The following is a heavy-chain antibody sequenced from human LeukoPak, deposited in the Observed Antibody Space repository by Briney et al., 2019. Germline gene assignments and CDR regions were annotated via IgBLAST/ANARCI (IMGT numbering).Heavy chain of an antibody. CDR3: AKGSIYFWSGPDY. Sequence: GGSLRLSCAASGFTFSSYGMPWVRQAPGKGLEWVAVISYDGSNKYYADSVKGRFTISRDNSKNTLYLQMNSLRAEDTAVYYCAKGSIYFWSGPDYWGQGTLVTVSS. D-gene: IGHD3-3*01. CDR1: GFTFSSYG. CDR2: ISYDGSNK. V-gene: IGHV3-30*18. J-gene: IGHJ4*02.